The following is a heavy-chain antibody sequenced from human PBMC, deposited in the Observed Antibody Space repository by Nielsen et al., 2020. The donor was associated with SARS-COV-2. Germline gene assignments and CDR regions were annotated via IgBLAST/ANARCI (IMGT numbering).Heavy chain of an antibody. CDR1: GFTFSSHG. CDR3: AKAHVAGYGSGSYLGS. V-gene: IGHV3-30*18. Sequence: GGSLRLSCAASGFTFSSHGMHWVRQAPGKGLEWVAVISYDGSNKYYADSVKGRFTISRDNSKNTLYLQMNNLRAEDTAVYYCAKAHVAGYGSGSYLGSGGQGTLVTVSS. CDR2: ISYDGSNK. D-gene: IGHD3-10*01. J-gene: IGHJ4*02.